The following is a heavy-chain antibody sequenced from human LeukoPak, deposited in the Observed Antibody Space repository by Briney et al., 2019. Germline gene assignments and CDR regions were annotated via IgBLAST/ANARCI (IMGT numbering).Heavy chain of an antibody. J-gene: IGHJ4*02. D-gene: IGHD2-8*01. CDR2: ISSSSSYI. V-gene: IGHV3-21*04. Sequence: GGSLRLSCAGSGFTFSSYSMNWVRQAPGKGLEWVSSISSSSSYIYYADSVKGRFTISRDNAKNSLYLQMNSLRAEDTAVYYCARGPLRTDVYWGQGTLVTVSS. CDR3: ARGPLRTDVY. CDR1: GFTFSSYS.